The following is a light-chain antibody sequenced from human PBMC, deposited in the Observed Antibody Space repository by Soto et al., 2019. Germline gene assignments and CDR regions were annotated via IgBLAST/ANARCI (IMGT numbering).Light chain of an antibody. V-gene: IGLV2-14*01. CDR1: SSDVGAYNY. CDR3: SSYTGSSTLV. CDR2: EVS. Sequence: QSALTQPASVSGSPGQSITISCTGTSSDVGAYNYVSWYQQRPGKAPKFMIYEVSNRPSGVSNRFSGSKSGNTASLTISGLQAEDEADYYCSSYTGSSTLVFGGGTKLTVL. J-gene: IGLJ3*02.